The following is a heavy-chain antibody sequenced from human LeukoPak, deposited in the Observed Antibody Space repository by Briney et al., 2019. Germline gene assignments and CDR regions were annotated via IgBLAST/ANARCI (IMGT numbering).Heavy chain of an antibody. CDR3: AKDLGSDYYGSGSSNY. J-gene: IGHJ4*02. Sequence: GGSLRLSCAASGFTFSSYAMSWVRQAPGKGLEWVSAISSSGGSTYYADSVKGRFTISRDNSKNTLYLQMNSLRAEDTAVYYCAKDLGSDYYGSGSSNYWGQGTMVSVSS. V-gene: IGHV3-23*01. CDR1: GFTFSSYA. CDR2: ISSSGGST. D-gene: IGHD3-10*01.